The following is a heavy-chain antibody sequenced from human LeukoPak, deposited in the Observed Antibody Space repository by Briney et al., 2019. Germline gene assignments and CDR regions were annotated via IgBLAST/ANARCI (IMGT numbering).Heavy chain of an antibody. J-gene: IGHJ4*02. Sequence: ASVKVSCKASGYTFTGYYMHWVRQAPGQGLEWMGWINPNSGGTNYAQKFQGRVTMTRDASISTAYMELSRLRSDDTAVYYCARVRDGYNYLPDYWGQGTLVTVSS. CDR2: INPNSGGT. CDR1: GYTFTGYY. D-gene: IGHD5-24*01. CDR3: ARVRDGYNYLPDY. V-gene: IGHV1-2*02.